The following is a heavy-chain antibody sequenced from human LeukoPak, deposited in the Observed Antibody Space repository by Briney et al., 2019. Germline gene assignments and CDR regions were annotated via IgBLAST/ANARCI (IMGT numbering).Heavy chain of an antibody. CDR3: ARRDGGRTFDY. J-gene: IGHJ4*02. V-gene: IGHV4-34*01. Sequence: KPSETLSLTCTVSGGSISSYYWSWIRQPPGKGLEWIGEINHRGSTSYNPSLKSRVTISVDTSKNQFSLKLSSVTAADTAVYYCARRDGGRTFDYWGQGTLVTVSS. CDR2: INHRGST. CDR1: GGSISSYY.